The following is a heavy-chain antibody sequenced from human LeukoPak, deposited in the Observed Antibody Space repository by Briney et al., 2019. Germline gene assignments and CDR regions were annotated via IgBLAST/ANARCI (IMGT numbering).Heavy chain of an antibody. CDR3: ARAHSTYNRHYYYYYGMDV. D-gene: IGHD1-1*01. Sequence: GASMKVSCKASGYTFTSYYMHWVRQAPGQGLEWMGIINPSGGSTSYAQKFQGRVTMTRDTSTSTVYMELSSLRSEDTAVYYCARAHSTYNRHYYYYYGMDVWGQGTTVTVSS. CDR1: GYTFTSYY. J-gene: IGHJ6*02. V-gene: IGHV1-46*01. CDR2: INPSGGST.